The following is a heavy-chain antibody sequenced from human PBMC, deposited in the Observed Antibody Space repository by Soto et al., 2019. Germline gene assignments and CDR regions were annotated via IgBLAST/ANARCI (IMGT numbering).Heavy chain of an antibody. CDR2: ISSSSSYI. D-gene: IGHD6-19*01. V-gene: IGHV3-21*04. J-gene: IGHJ4*02. CDR3: AKALDPIAVAGAFDY. Sequence: EVQLVESGGGLVKPGGSLRLSCAASGFTFSSYSMNWVRQAPGKGLEWVSSISSSSSYIYYADSVKGRFTISRDNAKNSLYLQMNSLRAEDTAVYYCAKALDPIAVAGAFDYWGQGTLVTVSS. CDR1: GFTFSSYS.